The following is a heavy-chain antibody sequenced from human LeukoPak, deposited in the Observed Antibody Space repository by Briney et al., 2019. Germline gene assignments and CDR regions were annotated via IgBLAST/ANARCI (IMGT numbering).Heavy chain of an antibody. V-gene: IGHV1-18*01. Sequence: ASVKVSCKASGYTFTSYGISWVRQAPGQGLEWMGWISAYNGNTNYAQKLQGRVTMTTDTSTNTAYIELRRLRPDDTAVYYCASRILTGDYWGQGTLVTVSS. J-gene: IGHJ4*02. D-gene: IGHD7-27*01. CDR3: ASRILTGDY. CDR1: GYTFTSYG. CDR2: ISAYNGNT.